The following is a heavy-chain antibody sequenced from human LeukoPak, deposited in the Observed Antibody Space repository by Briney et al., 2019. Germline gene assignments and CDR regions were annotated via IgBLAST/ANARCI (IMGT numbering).Heavy chain of an antibody. Sequence: SQTLSLTCTVSGGSISSGGYYWGWIRQPPGKGLEWIGSMYYSGNTDYNPSLKSRVTISVDTSKNQFSLKVNSVTAADTAVYYCARTLGWASSRYPFDGWGQGTLVTVSS. D-gene: IGHD3-16*02. J-gene: IGHJ4*02. CDR1: GGSISSGGYY. CDR3: ARTLGWASSRYPFDG. CDR2: MYYSGNT. V-gene: IGHV4-39*01.